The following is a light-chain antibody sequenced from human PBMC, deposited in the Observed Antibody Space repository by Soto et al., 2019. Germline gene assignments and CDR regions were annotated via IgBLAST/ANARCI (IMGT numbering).Light chain of an antibody. Sequence: EIVLTQSPGTLSLSPGERATLSCRASQSVDSNLAWYQQKPGQPPRLLIYDASTRATGIPARISGSGSGTEFTLTISSLQSEDFAVYYCQQYNNWRTFGQGTKVDI. V-gene: IGKV3-15*01. CDR3: QQYNNWRT. CDR2: DAS. J-gene: IGKJ1*01. CDR1: QSVDSN.